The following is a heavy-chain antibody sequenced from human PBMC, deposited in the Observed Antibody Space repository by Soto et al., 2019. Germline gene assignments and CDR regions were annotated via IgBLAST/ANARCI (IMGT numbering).Heavy chain of an antibody. Sequence: ESGGGLVQPGGSLRLSCAASGFTFGFYWMTWVRQAPGKGLEWVANIKRDGSEQYYVDSVKGRFTISRDNAKNSVFLQMNSLRAVDTAIYYCARIRANDYEIDYWGQGTLVTVSS. CDR1: GFTFGFYW. D-gene: IGHD4-17*01. V-gene: IGHV3-7*03. J-gene: IGHJ4*02. CDR3: ARIRANDYEIDY. CDR2: IKRDGSEQ.